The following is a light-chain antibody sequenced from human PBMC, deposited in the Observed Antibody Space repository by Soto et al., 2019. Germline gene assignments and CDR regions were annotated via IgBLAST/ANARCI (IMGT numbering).Light chain of an antibody. CDR1: QSLDSW. CDR3: KQYHSFST. J-gene: IGKJ1*01. V-gene: IGKV1-5*03. Sequence: DIQMTQSPSTLSASVEDRVTITCRASQSLDSWLAWYQQKPGKPPKLLIYKTSIFEFGVPSRFSGSGSGTPLTLTISSLQTDDFATYYCKQYHSFSTFGQGTKVEIK. CDR2: KTS.